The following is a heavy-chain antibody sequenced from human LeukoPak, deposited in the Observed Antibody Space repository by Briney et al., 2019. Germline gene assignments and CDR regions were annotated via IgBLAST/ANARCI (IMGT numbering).Heavy chain of an antibody. CDR1: GYTFTSYY. J-gene: IGHJ4*02. CDR2: INPSGGST. V-gene: IGHV1-46*01. D-gene: IGHD5-18*01. CDR3: ARLQAYGSYGWSSFDY. Sequence: GASVKVSCKASGYTFTSYYMHWVRQAPGQGLEWMGIINPSGGSTSYAQKFQGRVTMTRDMSTSTVYMELSSLRSEDTAVYYCARLQAYGSYGWSSFDYWGQGTLVTVSS.